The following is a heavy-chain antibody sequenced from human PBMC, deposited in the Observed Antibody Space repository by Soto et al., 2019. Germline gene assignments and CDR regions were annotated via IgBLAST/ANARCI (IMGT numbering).Heavy chain of an antibody. CDR1: GFTFSSYA. J-gene: IGHJ6*02. D-gene: IGHD3-10*01. CDR3: ARGARGGSGSPASYYYSGLDV. CDR2: VSAGGDMT. Sequence: DVQLLESGGHLVQPGGSLRLSCAASGFTFSSYAMSWVRQAPGKGLEWVSSVSAGGDMTYYSDSVKGRFTISRDNSNNALFMHMNSLRIEDTALYYCARGARGGSGSPASYYYSGLDVWGQGTTVTVS. V-gene: IGHV3-23*01.